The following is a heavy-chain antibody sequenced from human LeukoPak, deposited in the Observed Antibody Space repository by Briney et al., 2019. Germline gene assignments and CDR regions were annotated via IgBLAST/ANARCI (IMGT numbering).Heavy chain of an antibody. CDR3: ARRSVAGSFDY. CDR2: IYPGDSDT. CDR1: GYSFTSYW. D-gene: IGHD6-19*01. J-gene: IGHJ4*02. Sequence: GESLQISFKGSGYSFTSYWIGWVRQMPGKGLEWMGIIYPGDSDTRYSPSFQGQVTISADKFISTAYLQWSSLKASDTAMYYCARRSVAGSFDYWGQGTLVTVSS. V-gene: IGHV5-51*01.